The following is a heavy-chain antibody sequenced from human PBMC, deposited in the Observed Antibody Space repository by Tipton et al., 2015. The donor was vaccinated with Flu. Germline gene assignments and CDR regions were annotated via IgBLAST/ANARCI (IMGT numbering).Heavy chain of an antibody. CDR2: IYYSGST. V-gene: IGHV4-59*01. CDR1: GGSISSYY. J-gene: IGHJ5*02. Sequence: LRLSCTVSGGSISSYYWSWIRQPPGKGLEWIGYIYYSGSTNYNPSLKSRVTISVDTSKNQFSLKLSSVTAADTAVYYCARDLIRESDCSSTSCYGGWFGPGGQGTLVTVSS. D-gene: IGHD2-2*01. CDR3: ARDLIRESDCSSTSCYGGWFGP.